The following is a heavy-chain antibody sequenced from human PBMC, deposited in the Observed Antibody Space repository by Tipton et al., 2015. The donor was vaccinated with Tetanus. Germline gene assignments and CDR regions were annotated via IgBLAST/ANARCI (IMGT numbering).Heavy chain of an antibody. CDR1: GYSFTGYG. CDR3: ARIGWPENNKPGFDI. Sequence: QLVQSGAEVKKPGASVKVSCTASGYSFTGYGINWVRQAPGQGLEWVGSISGYSGNTRYAQNLQGRVTMTTDSSTSTAYMELRSQRSDETAVYYGARIGWPENNKPGFDIWGQGTMVTVSS. D-gene: IGHD1/OR15-1a*01. V-gene: IGHV1-18*01. J-gene: IGHJ3*02. CDR2: ISGYSGNT.